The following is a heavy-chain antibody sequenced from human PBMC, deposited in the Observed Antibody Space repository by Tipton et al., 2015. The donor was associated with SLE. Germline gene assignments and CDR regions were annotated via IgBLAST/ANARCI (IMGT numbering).Heavy chain of an antibody. CDR3: AADLERQCFDY. Sequence: SLRLSCAASGLTFSTYSMHWVRQAPGKGLEWAAIISFGGSNTYYADSVKGRFTISRDNSKNMLYLQMNSLRAEDTAVYYCAADLERQCFDYWGQGTLVTVSS. D-gene: IGHD1-1*01. CDR1: GLTFSTYS. CDR2: ISFGGSNT. J-gene: IGHJ4*02. V-gene: IGHV3-30*04.